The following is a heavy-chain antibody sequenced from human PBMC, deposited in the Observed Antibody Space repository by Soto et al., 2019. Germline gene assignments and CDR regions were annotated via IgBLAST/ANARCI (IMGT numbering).Heavy chain of an antibody. D-gene: IGHD5-18*01. CDR2: INTDNVDT. CDR3: ARDQDTYGYGVFDY. CDR1: GYTFTSFI. V-gene: IGHV1-3*04. Sequence: QVQLVQSGAEVKKPGASVKFSCKASGYTFTSFIMHWVRQAPGQRLEWMGWINTDNVDTKYSQKFKGRLXXSRDTSASTAYMELSSLRSEDTAVYYCARDQDTYGYGVFDYWGQGTLVTVSS. J-gene: IGHJ4*02.